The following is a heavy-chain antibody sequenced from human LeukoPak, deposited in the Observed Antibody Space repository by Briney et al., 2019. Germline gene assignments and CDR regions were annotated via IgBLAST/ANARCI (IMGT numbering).Heavy chain of an antibody. J-gene: IGHJ3*01. D-gene: IGHD2-2*03. V-gene: IGHV3-11*01. CDR3: ARWIDGFDV. CDR1: GFTFSDYS. CDR2: ITSGGGSI. Sequence: GGSLRLSCTASGFTFSDYSLSWIRQSPGKGLEWISYITSGGGSIFYADFVEGRFTISGDNAENSLYLQLNSLRDEDTAVYYCARWIDGFDVWGQGTMVTVSS.